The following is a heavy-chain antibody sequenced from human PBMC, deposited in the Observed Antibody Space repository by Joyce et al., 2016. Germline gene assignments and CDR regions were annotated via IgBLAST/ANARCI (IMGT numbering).Heavy chain of an antibody. CDR3: ARARRGIILARGEMGEYLQH. CDR1: GGSLSGYY. D-gene: IGHD3-10*01. CDR2: VNDRGRT. Sequence: QVQLQEWGAGLLKPSETLSLTYAVYGGSLSGYYWSCIRQAPGMGLELIGEVNDRGRTNDNPARKSRATTSMDTSKNQFSMRLTTVSAADTAVYFCARARRGIILARGEMGEYLQHWGRGTVVIVSS. V-gene: IGHV4-34*04. J-gene: IGHJ1*01.